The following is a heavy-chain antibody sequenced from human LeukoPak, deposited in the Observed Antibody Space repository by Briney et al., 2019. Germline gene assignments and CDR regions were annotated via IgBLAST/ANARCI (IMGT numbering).Heavy chain of an antibody. Sequence: PSETLSLTCTVSGGSISGYYWSWIRQPPGKGLEWIGYIYTSGSTNYNPSLKSRVTISVDTSKNQFSLRLSSVTAADTAVYFRTRRRVARMWFDPWGQGTLVTVST. CDR1: GGSISGYY. J-gene: IGHJ5*02. CDR2: IYTSGST. V-gene: IGHV4-4*09. D-gene: IGHD2-15*01. CDR3: TRRRVARMWFDP.